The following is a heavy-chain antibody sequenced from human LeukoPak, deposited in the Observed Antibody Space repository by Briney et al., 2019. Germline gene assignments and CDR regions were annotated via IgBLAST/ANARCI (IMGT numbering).Heavy chain of an antibody. CDR2: IVVGCGNA. D-gene: IGHD4-23*01. CDR1: GFTFSNSA. Sequence: SVKVSCKASGFTFSNSAVQWVRQARGQRLEWIGWIVVGCGNANYAQKFQERVTIARDVSTNTAYMELSSLRSEDTAVYYCAKDADYGGKATPFDYWGQGTLVTVSS. J-gene: IGHJ4*02. V-gene: IGHV1-58*01. CDR3: AKDADYGGKATPFDY.